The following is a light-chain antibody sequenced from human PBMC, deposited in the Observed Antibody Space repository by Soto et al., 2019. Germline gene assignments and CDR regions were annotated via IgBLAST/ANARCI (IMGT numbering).Light chain of an antibody. V-gene: IGLV2-23*01. Sequence: QSALTQPASVSGSPGQSITISCTGTSSGVGNYNLVSWYQQHPGKAPKLMIYEASKRPSGVADGFSGSKTGNTASPTISGLQDDDEADYDCFSYVGRSTYVLGSGTKLTV. J-gene: IGLJ1*01. CDR3: FSYVGRSTYV. CDR1: SSGVGNYNL. CDR2: EAS.